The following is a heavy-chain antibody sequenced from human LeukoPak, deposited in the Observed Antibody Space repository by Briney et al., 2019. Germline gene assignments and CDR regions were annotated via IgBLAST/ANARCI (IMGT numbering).Heavy chain of an antibody. CDR2: IRSDGISK. J-gene: IGHJ4*02. CDR3: AKWSGDYPSYYLDY. Sequence: PGGSLRLSCAASGFTFSSYGLHWVRQAPGKGLEWVALIRSDGISKNYADSVKGRFTISRDTSKNTVYLQMNSLRDEDTAVYSCAKWSGDYPSYYLDYWGQGTLVTVSS. CDR1: GFTFSSYG. V-gene: IGHV3-30*02. D-gene: IGHD4-17*01.